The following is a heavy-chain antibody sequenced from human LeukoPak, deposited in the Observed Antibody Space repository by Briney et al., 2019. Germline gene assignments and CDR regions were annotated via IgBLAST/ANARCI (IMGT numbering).Heavy chain of an antibody. J-gene: IGHJ4*02. Sequence: GGSLRLSCAASGFTFSNAWMSWVRQAPGKGLEWVGRIKSKTDGGTTDYAAPVKGRFTISRDDSKNTLYLQMNSLRSEDTAVYYCVASSPQNWKAHDYWGQGTLVTVSS. CDR3: VASSPQNWKAHDY. CDR1: GFTFSNAW. D-gene: IGHD1-1*01. CDR2: IKSKTDGGTT. V-gene: IGHV3-15*01.